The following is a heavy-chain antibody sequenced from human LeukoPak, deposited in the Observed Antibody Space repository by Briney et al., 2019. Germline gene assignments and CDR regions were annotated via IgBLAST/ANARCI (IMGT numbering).Heavy chain of an antibody. J-gene: IGHJ4*02. CDR3: AREREGPYGYLDY. CDR1: GGPISSAAYY. CDR2: IYISGST. D-gene: IGHD4-17*01. Sequence: PSETLSLTCTVSGGPISSAAYYWSWIRQPAGKGLEWIGRIYISGSTDYNPSLKSRLTISLDTSKNQFSLNLRSVTAADTAVYYCAREREGPYGYLDYWGQGTLVTVSS. V-gene: IGHV4-61*02.